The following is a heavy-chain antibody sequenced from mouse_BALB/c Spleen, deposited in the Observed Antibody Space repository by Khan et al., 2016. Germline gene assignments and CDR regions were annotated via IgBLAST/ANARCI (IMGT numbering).Heavy chain of an antibody. Sequence: EVELVESGGGLVQPGGSLKLSCAASGFTFSSYGMSWVRQTPDKRLELVATINSNGGSTYYPDSVKGRFTISRDNAKNTLYLQMSSLKSGDTAMYYCATYGNYYFDYWGQGTTLTVSS. V-gene: IGHV5-6-3*01. CDR1: GFTFSSYG. J-gene: IGHJ2*01. CDR2: INSNGGST. D-gene: IGHD2-10*02. CDR3: ATYGNYYFDY.